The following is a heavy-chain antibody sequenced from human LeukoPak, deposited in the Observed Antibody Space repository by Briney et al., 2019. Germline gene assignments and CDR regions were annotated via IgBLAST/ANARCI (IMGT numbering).Heavy chain of an antibody. CDR1: GFTFSTYS. V-gene: IGHV3-23*01. CDR3: AKDTWVGATYLDAFDI. D-gene: IGHD1-26*01. Sequence: AGGSLRLSCAASGFTFSTYSMVWVRQAPGKGLEWVSAISGSGGTTYFADSVKGRFTISRDNSNNTLYLRMNSLRAEDTAVYYCAKDTWVGATYLDAFDIWGQGTMVTVSS. J-gene: IGHJ3*02. CDR2: ISGSGGTT.